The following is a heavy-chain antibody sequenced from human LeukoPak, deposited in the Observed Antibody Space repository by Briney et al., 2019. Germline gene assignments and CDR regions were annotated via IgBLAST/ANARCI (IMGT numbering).Heavy chain of an antibody. V-gene: IGHV3-23*01. CDR1: GFAFSSYA. J-gene: IGHJ4*02. D-gene: IGHD5-12*01. Sequence: GGSLRLSCAASGFAFSSYAMSWVRQAPGKGLEWVSAISGSGGSTYYADSVKGRFTISRDNSKNTLYLQMNSLKTEDTAVYYCTTRAPEMATIFDYWGQGTLVTVSS. CDR2: ISGSGGST. CDR3: TTRAPEMATIFDY.